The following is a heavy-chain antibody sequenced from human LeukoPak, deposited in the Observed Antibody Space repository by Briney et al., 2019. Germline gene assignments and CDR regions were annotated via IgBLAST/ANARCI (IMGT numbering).Heavy chain of an antibody. J-gene: IGHJ4*02. CDR2: INHSGST. D-gene: IGHD3-9*01. V-gene: IGHV4-34*01. Sequence: PSETLSLTCAVYGGSFSGYYWSWIRQPPGKGLEWIGEINHSGSTNYNPSLKSRVTISVDTSKNQFSLKLSSVTAADTAVYYCASGPGDYDILAAYWGQGTLVTVSS. CDR1: GGSFSGYY. CDR3: ASGPGDYDILAAY.